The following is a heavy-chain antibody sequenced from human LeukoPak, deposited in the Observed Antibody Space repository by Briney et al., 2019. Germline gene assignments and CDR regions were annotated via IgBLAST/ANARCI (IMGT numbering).Heavy chain of an antibody. V-gene: IGHV3-23*01. Sequence: GGSLRLSCTVSGFSLSSYAMSWVRQAPGKGLEWVSAISGSGGSTYYADSVKGRFTISRDNSKNTLYLQMDSLRAEDTAVYYCAKAPSASSSWRRYFDYWGQGTLVTVSS. D-gene: IGHD6-13*01. CDR3: AKAPSASSSWRRYFDY. CDR1: GFSLSSYA. J-gene: IGHJ4*02. CDR2: ISGSGGST.